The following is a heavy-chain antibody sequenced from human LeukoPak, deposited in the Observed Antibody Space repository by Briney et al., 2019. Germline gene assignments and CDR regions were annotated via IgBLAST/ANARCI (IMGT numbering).Heavy chain of an antibody. CDR2: ISSSSSYI. Sequence: GGSMRPSSAASGFTFSSYSVNWVRRASGKGLEWVSSISSSSSYIYYADSVKGRFTISRDNAKNSLYLQMNSLRAEDTAVYYCARGIIGYDAFDIWGQGTMVTVSS. CDR3: ARGIIGYDAFDI. V-gene: IGHV3-21*01. D-gene: IGHD5-12*01. CDR1: GFTFSSYS. J-gene: IGHJ3*02.